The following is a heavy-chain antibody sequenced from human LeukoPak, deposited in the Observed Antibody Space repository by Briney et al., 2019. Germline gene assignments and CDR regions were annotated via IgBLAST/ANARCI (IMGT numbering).Heavy chain of an antibody. D-gene: IGHD4-17*01. Sequence: GGSLRLSCEASGFTFSGSAMHWVRQASGKGLEWVSVIYSGGSTYYADSVKGRFTISRDNSKNTLYLQMNSLRAEDTAVYYCARDGDYESDYWGQGTLVTVSS. J-gene: IGHJ4*02. CDR3: ARDGDYESDY. CDR2: IYSGGST. V-gene: IGHV3-53*01. CDR1: GFTFSGSA.